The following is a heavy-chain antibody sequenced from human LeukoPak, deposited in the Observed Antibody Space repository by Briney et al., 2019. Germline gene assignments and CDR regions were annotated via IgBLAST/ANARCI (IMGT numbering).Heavy chain of an antibody. J-gene: IGHJ6*03. CDR2: ISGSGGST. Sequence: GGSLRLSCAASGFTFSSYEMNWVRQAPGKGLEWVSAISGSGGSTYYADSVKGRFTISRDNSKNTLYLQMNSLRAEDTAVYYCAKDYGDYYYYYYYMDVWGKGTTVTVSS. CDR3: AKDYGDYYYYYYYMDV. V-gene: IGHV3-23*01. D-gene: IGHD4-17*01. CDR1: GFTFSSYE.